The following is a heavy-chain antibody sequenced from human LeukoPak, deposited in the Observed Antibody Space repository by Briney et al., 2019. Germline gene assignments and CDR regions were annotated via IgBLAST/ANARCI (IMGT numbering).Heavy chain of an antibody. CDR3: ARGYSGYFYY. Sequence: PGGSLRLSCAASGFTFDDYAMHWVRQAPGKGLEWVSLISGDGGSTYYADSVKGRFTISRDNAKNTLYLQMNSLRAEDTAVYYCARGYSGYFYYWGQGTLVTVSS. CDR2: ISGDGGST. V-gene: IGHV3-43*02. D-gene: IGHD5-12*01. J-gene: IGHJ4*02. CDR1: GFTFDDYA.